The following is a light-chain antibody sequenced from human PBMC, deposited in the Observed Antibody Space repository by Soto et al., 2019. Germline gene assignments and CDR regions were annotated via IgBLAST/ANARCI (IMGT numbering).Light chain of an antibody. J-gene: IGKJ5*01. CDR1: QSFRGL. CDR3: QQRHMWPIT. V-gene: IGKV3-11*01. CDR2: DAY. Sequence: EVVLTQSRVTLYLSPGERATLSCRASQSFRGLLAWYQQKPGQAPRLLIYDAYNRATGIPPRFSGSGSGTDFTLTISSLEPEDSAVYYCQQRHMWPITFGQGTRLEIK.